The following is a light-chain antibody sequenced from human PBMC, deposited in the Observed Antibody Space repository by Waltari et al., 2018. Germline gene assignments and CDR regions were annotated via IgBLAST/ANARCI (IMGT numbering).Light chain of an antibody. Sequence: QSALTQPASVSGSPGQSITISCTGTSSDVGFSNYVPWYQQHPGKAPKLRVYAVYYRPSGVSLRCFGSKACNTASLTIAGLQPEDEADYYCNSYTVIGTYVFGTGTKVTVL. CDR1: SSDVGFSNY. CDR2: AVY. V-gene: IGLV2-14*01. CDR3: NSYTVIGTYV. J-gene: IGLJ1*01.